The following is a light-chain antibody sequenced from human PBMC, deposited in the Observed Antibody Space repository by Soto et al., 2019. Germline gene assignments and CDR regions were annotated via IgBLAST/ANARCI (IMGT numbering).Light chain of an antibody. CDR2: YDS. V-gene: IGLV3-21*01. Sequence: SYELTQPPSVSVAPGKTASVACGGSNIGSKSVHWYQKKSGQAPVLLKYYDSDRPSGIPERFSGSNSGNTATLTISRVEAGDEADYYCQVWDISSGHVVFGGGTKLTVL. J-gene: IGLJ3*02. CDR1: NIGSKS. CDR3: QVWDISSGHVV.